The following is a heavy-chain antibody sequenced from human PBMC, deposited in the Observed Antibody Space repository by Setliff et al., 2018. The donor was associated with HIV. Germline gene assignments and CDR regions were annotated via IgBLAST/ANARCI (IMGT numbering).Heavy chain of an antibody. D-gene: IGHD2-15*01. Sequence: PGGSLRLSCAASAFTFDDYAMHWVRQAPGKGLEWVSGINWNSATIAYADSVRGRFTISRDNSKNTLYLQMNSLRAEDTAVYYCAKDGISGGAYPPYYFDYWGHGTLVTVSS. V-gene: IGHV3-9*01. CDR3: AKDGISGGAYPPYYFDY. CDR2: INWNSATI. J-gene: IGHJ4*01. CDR1: AFTFDDYA.